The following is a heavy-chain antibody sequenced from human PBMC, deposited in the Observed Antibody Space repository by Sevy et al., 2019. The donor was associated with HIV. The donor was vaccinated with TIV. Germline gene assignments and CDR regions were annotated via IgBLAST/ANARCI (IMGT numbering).Heavy chain of an antibody. V-gene: IGHV4-59*01. CDR1: GASISSYY. Sequence: SETLSLTCTVSGASISSYYWSWIRQPPGKGLEWIGYIYYSGSTNYNPSLKSRVTISVDTSKKQFSRKLSSVTAADTAVYYCARGQYSYGYWREFDYWGQGNLVTVSS. CDR2: IYYSGST. CDR3: ARGQYSYGYWREFDY. D-gene: IGHD5-18*01. J-gene: IGHJ4*02.